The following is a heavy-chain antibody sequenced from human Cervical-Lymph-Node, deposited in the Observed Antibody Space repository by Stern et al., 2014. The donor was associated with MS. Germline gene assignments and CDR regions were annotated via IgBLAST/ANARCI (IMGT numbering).Heavy chain of an antibody. CDR3: ARGPKFGAFDL. Sequence: VQLVQSGAEVKKSGASVKVSCKASGYTFTGSFMYLVRQAPGQGLEWTGRINPKSGFTDYAEKFEGRLTLTRDTSISTAYMEVSRLTSDDTAVYFCARGPKFGAFDLWGQGTLVTISA. J-gene: IGHJ3*01. CDR2: INPKSGFT. D-gene: IGHD3-3*01. CDR1: GYTFTGSF. V-gene: IGHV1-2*06.